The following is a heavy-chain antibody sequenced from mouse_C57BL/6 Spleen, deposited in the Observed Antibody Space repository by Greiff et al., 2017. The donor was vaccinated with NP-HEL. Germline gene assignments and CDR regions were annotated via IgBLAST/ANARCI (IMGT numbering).Heavy chain of an antibody. CDR1: GFTFSDYY. J-gene: IGHJ2*01. CDR2: ISNGGGST. CDR3: ARHDGSSYDY. D-gene: IGHD1-1*01. Sequence: KLVESGGGLVQPGGSLKLSCAASGFTFSDYYMYWVRQTPEKRLEWVAYISNGGGSTYYPDTVKGRFTISRDNAKNTLYLQMSRLKSEDTAMYYCARHDGSSYDYWGQGTTLTVSS. V-gene: IGHV5-12*01.